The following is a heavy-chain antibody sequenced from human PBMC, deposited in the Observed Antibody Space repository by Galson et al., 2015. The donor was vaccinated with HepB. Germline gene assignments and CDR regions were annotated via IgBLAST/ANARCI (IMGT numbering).Heavy chain of an antibody. D-gene: IGHD2-2*01. CDR1: GDSVSSNNAA. CDR3: ARDIVVPAARWFDP. J-gene: IGHJ5*02. V-gene: IGHV6-1*01. CDR2: TYYRSKWHN. Sequence: CAISGDSVSSNNAACKWLRQSPSRGPEGLGRTYYRSKWHNDYVVSVKSRTITSPDTSKNQFSLKLSSVTAADTAVYYCARDIVVPAARWFDPWGQGTLVTVSS.